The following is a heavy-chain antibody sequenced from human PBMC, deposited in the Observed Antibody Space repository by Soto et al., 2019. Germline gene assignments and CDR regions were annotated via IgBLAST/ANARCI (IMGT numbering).Heavy chain of an antibody. J-gene: IGHJ4*02. CDR1: GASMSTTNYY. CDR3: TTYGGNTGRFDY. V-gene: IGHV4-39*01. CDR2: SGTT. Sequence: PSETLSLTCTVSGASMSTTNYYWGWIRQPPGKGPGWIGSGTTYNRSLRARVSMSVDASNYQFSLKLTTVTSGDTPVYYCTTYGGNTGRFDYWGKGALVTVPS. D-gene: IGHD4-17*01.